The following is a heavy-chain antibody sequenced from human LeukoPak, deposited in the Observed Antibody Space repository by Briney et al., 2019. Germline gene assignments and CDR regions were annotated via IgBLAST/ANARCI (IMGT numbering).Heavy chain of an antibody. CDR1: GFTFSTYT. V-gene: IGHV3-21*01. J-gene: IGHJ4*02. D-gene: IGHD1-26*01. CDR3: VRDTGGGESYPDY. Sequence: KPGGSLRLSCAASGFTFSTYTMNWVRQAPGKGLEWVSSISSSGRNIYYADSVKGRFTTSRDNAKNSLYLQMNSLRAEDTAIYYCVRDTGGGESYPDYWGQGTLVTVSS. CDR2: ISSSGRNI.